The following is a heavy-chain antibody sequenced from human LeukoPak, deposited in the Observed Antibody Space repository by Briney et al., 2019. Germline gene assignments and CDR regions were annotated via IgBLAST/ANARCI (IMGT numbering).Heavy chain of an antibody. CDR2: ISYDGSNK. CDR3: ARDGDGHLTYYYYGMDV. V-gene: IGHV3-30*04. Sequence: PGRSLGLSCAASGFTFSSYAMHWVRQAPGKGLEWVAVISYDGSNKYYADSVKGRITISRDNSKNTLYLQMNSLRAEDTAVYYCARDGDGHLTYYYYGMDVWGQGTTVTVSS. CDR1: GFTFSSYA. D-gene: IGHD2-21*02. J-gene: IGHJ6*02.